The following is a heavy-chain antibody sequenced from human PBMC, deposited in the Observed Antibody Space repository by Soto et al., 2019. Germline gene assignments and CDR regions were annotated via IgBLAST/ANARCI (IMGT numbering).Heavy chain of an antibody. J-gene: IGHJ4*02. D-gene: IGHD2-21*02. CDR3: XXXYGGNSFDY. V-gene: IGHV4-34*01. CDR1: GGSFSGYY. Sequence: QVQLQQWGAGLLKPSETLSLTCAVYGGSFSGYYWSWIRQPPGKGLEWIGEIRHSGSTNYNPSLKSRVTISVDTSKNQFSLKLXXGXXXXXXXXXXXXXYGGNSFDYWGQGTLVTVSS. CDR2: IRHSGST.